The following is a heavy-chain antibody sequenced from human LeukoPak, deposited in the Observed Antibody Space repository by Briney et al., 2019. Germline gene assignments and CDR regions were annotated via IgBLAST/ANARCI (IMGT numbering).Heavy chain of an antibody. CDR3: AREGGTWVPFDY. Sequence: ASVKVSCKASNYTFTSHDISWVRQAPGQGLGWMGWISPYTGNTKYAQKFQGRVTMTTSTSTSIVYMELRSLRSDDTAVYFCAREGGTWVPFDYWGQGTLVTVSS. J-gene: IGHJ4*02. V-gene: IGHV1-18*01. D-gene: IGHD1-1*01. CDR1: NYTFTSHD. CDR2: ISPYTGNT.